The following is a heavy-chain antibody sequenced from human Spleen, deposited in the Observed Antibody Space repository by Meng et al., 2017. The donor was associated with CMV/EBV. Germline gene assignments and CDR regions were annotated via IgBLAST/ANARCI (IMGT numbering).Heavy chain of an antibody. D-gene: IGHD1-20*01. J-gene: IGHJ5*02. CDR2: IIPIFGTA. Sequence: QGLLESSGAEVKKPGASVKVSGKASGGTFSSYAISWVRQAPGQGREWMGGIIPIFGTANYAQKFQGRVTITADESTSTAYMELSSLRSEDTAVYYCARSITGNWFDPWGQGTLVTVSS. CDR1: GGTFSSYA. CDR3: ARSITGNWFDP. V-gene: IGHV1-69*01.